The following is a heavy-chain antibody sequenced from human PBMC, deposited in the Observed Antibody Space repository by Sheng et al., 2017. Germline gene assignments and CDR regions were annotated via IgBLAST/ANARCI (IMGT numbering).Heavy chain of an antibody. V-gene: IGHV1-69*10. CDR2: FIPSLNIS. Sequence: QVPLVQSGAEVKKPGSSVKVSCKTSGGIFSGYAISWVRQAPGQGLEWMGGFIPSLNISNYAQNFQGRVTITADKSTSTAYMELSSLRSEDTAIYYCARELGYSSSSHAFDIWGQGTMVTVSS. D-gene: IGHD6-6*01. CDR1: GGIFSGYA. J-gene: IGHJ3*02. CDR3: ARELGYSSSSHAFDI.